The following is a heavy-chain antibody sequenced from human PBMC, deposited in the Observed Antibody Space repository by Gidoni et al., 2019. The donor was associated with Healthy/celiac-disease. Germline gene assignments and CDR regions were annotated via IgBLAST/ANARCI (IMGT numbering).Heavy chain of an antibody. Sequence: QLQLQESGPGLVKPSETLSLTGTVSGGSISSSSYYWGWIRQPPGKGLEGIVSIYYSGSTYYNPSLKSRVTISVDTSKNQFSLKLSSVTAADTAVYYCARTHDYDFWSGGMAWFDPWGQGTLVTVSS. CDR3: ARTHDYDFWSGGMAWFDP. CDR1: GGSISSSSYY. CDR2: IYYSGST. D-gene: IGHD3-3*01. V-gene: IGHV4-39*01. J-gene: IGHJ5*02.